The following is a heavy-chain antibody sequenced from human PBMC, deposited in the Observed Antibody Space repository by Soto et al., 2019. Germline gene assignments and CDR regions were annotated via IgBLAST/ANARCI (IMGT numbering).Heavy chain of an antibody. CDR1: GGTFNTYA. CDR3: AREVQVHTPAFVY. Sequence: QVQLVQSGAEMKKPGSSVKVSCQSSGGTFNTYAMNWVRQAPGQGPEWMGDISPLFGAANYAPKFQGRVTMTADESPGTSYMQLSSLTSEDAALNFCAREVQVHTPAFVYWGQGTLVTVSS. V-gene: IGHV1-69*19. D-gene: IGHD3-10*01. CDR2: ISPLFGAA. J-gene: IGHJ4*02.